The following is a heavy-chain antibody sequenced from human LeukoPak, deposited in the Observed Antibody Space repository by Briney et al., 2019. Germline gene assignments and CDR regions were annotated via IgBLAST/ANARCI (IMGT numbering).Heavy chain of an antibody. V-gene: IGHV1-18*01. CDR3: ARAPSSGWYYDY. CDR1: GYTFTSYG. D-gene: IGHD6-19*01. CDR2: ISAYNGNT. J-gene: IGHJ4*02. Sequence: ASVKVSCKASGYTFTSYGISWVRQAPGQGLEWMGWISAYNGNTNYAQKLQGRVTMTTDTSASTAYMELSSLRSEDTAVFYCARAPSSGWYYDYWGQGTLVTVSS.